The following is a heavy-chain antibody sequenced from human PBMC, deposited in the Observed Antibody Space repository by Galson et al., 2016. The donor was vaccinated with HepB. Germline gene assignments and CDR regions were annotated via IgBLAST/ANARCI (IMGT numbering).Heavy chain of an antibody. CDR1: GGSISSSGYC. Sequence: LSLTCTVSGGSISSSGYCWGWIRQPPGKGLEWIGSLCYTGSAYYTPSLKSRVTISVDMSKNKFSLKLNSVTAADTAVFYCARLLGGSSWMGNWFDPWGQGTLVTVSS. J-gene: IGHJ5*02. CDR2: LCYTGSA. CDR3: ARLLGGSSWMGNWFDP. D-gene: IGHD6-13*01. V-gene: IGHV4-39*01.